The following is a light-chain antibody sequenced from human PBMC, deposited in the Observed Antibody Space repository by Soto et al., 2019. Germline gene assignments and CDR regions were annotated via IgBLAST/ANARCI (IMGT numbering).Light chain of an antibody. V-gene: IGKV1-5*03. J-gene: IGKJ1*01. Sequence: DIQMTQSPSTLSASLGDRVNITCRASQSISSWLAWYQQKPGKAPKLLIYKASSLESGVPSRFSGSGSGTEFTLTISSLQPDDFATYYCQQYNSYSWTFGQGTKVDIK. CDR1: QSISSW. CDR2: KAS. CDR3: QQYNSYSWT.